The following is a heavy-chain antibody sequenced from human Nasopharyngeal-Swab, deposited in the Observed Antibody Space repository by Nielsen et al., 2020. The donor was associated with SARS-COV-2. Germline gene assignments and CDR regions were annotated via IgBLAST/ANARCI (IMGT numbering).Heavy chain of an antibody. CDR3: ARDHDYGDYYFGY. J-gene: IGHJ4*02. Sequence: WIRQPPGKGLEWVSSISSSSSYIYYADSVKGRFTISRDNAKNSLYLQMNSLRAEDTAVYYCARDHDYGDYYFGYWGQGTLVTVSS. CDR2: ISSSSSYI. D-gene: IGHD4-17*01. V-gene: IGHV3-21*01.